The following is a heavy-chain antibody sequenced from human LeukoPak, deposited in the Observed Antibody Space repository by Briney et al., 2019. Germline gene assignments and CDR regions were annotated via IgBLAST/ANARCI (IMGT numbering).Heavy chain of an antibody. CDR1: GYTFTGYY. Sequence: AASVKVSCKASGYTFTGYYMHWVRQAPGQGLEWMGWINPNSGGTNYAQKFQGRVTMTRDTSISTAYMELSRLRSDDTAVYYCARGASSWYSLFDYWGQGTLVTVSS. D-gene: IGHD6-13*01. J-gene: IGHJ4*02. CDR3: ARGASSWYSLFDY. CDR2: INPNSGGT. V-gene: IGHV1-2*02.